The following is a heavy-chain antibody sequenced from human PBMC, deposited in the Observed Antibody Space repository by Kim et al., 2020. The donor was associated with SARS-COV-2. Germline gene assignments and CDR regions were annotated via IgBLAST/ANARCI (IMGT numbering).Heavy chain of an antibody. CDR1: GGSFSGYY. J-gene: IGHJ4*02. CDR3: ARGSDILTGYLSYYFDY. Sequence: SETLSLTCAVYGGSFSGYYWSWIRQPPGKGLEWIGEINHSGSTNYNPSLKSRVTISLDTSKNQFFLKLSSVTAADTAVYYCARGSDILTGYLSYYFDYWGRGTLVTVSS. D-gene: IGHD3-9*01. CDR2: INHSGST. V-gene: IGHV4-34*01.